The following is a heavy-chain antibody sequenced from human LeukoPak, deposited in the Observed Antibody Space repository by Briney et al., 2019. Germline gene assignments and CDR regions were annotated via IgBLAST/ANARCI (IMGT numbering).Heavy chain of an antibody. CDR1: GGSISNYY. V-gene: IGHV4-59*01. CDR2: IYYTGST. Sequence: TSETLSLTCTVSGGSISNYYWSWIRQPPGKGLEWIGFIYYTGSTNYNPSLKSRVTTSLDTSKKQFSLNLSSVTAADTAVYYCARASWNDVSIDYWGQGTLVTVSS. J-gene: IGHJ4*02. D-gene: IGHD1-1*01. CDR3: ARASWNDVSIDY.